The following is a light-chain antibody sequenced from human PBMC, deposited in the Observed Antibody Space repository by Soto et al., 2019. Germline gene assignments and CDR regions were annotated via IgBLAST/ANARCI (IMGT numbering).Light chain of an antibody. V-gene: IGKV3-15*01. Sequence: EIVMTQSPATLSVSPGERATLSCRASQSVNSNLVWYQQKPGQAPRLLIYGASTRATGIPARFSGSGSGTEFTLTISSLQSEDFAVYYCQHYNNWLWTGRQGTNVEIQ. J-gene: IGKJ1*01. CDR3: QHYNNWLWT. CDR2: GAS. CDR1: QSVNSN.